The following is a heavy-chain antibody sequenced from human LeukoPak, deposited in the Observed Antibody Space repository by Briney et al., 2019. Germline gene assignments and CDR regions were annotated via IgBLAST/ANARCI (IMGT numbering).Heavy chain of an antibody. CDR1: GYTFTGYY. CDR2: INPNSGGT. Sequence: ASVKVSCKASGYTFTGYYMHWVRQAPGQGLEWMGWINPNSGGTNYAQKFQGRVTMTRDTSISTAYMELSRLRSDDTAVYYCARVPGDDYYFDYWSQGTLVTVSS. J-gene: IGHJ4*02. V-gene: IGHV1-2*02. CDR3: ARVPGDDYYFDY. D-gene: IGHD7-27*01.